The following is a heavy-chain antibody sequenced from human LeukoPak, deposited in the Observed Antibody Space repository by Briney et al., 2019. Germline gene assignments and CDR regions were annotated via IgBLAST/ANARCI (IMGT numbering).Heavy chain of an antibody. CDR3: ASPAAAGIHPFFDY. J-gene: IGHJ4*02. D-gene: IGHD6-25*01. V-gene: IGHV1-2*02. CDR2: INPNSGGT. CDR1: GYAFTAYY. Sequence: ASVKVSCKSSGYAFTAYYIHWVRQAPGQGLEWMGWINPNSGGTNSAQKFQGRVTMTRDTSISTAYMELSSLRPDDTAVYYCASPAAAGIHPFFDYWGQGTLVTVSS.